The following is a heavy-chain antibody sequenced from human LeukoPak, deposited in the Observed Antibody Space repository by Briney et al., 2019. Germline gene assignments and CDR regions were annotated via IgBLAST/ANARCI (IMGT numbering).Heavy chain of an antibody. J-gene: IGHJ4*02. CDR3: ARDPGYGSGSFDY. Sequence: TGGSLRLSCAASGFTFSSYAMHWVRQAPGKGLEYVSAISSNEGSTYYANSVKGRFTISRDNSKDTLYLQMGSLRAEDMAVYYCARDPGYGSGSFDYWGQGTLVTVSS. CDR1: GFTFSSYA. D-gene: IGHD3-10*01. CDR2: ISSNEGST. V-gene: IGHV3-64*01.